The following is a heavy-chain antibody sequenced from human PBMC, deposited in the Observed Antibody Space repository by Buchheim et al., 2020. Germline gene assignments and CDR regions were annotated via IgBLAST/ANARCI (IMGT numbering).Heavy chain of an antibody. Sequence: QVQLVESGGGVVQPGRSLRLSCAASGFTFSSYAMHWVRQAPGKGLEWVAVISYDGSNKYYADSVKGRFTISRDNSKNTLSLQMNSLRAEDTTVYYGARGLDSHYYGMDVWGQGTT. V-gene: IGHV3-30*04. CDR3: ARGLDSHYYGMDV. CDR1: GFTFSSYA. J-gene: IGHJ6*02. CDR2: ISYDGSNK. D-gene: IGHD4-11*01.